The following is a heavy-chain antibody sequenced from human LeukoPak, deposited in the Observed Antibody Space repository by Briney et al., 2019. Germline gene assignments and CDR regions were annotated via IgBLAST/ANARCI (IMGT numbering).Heavy chain of an antibody. V-gene: IGHV4-4*07. D-gene: IGHD4-17*01. Sequence: PSETLSLTCAVSGGSISSYYWSWIRQPAGKGLEWIGRIYTSGSTNYNPSLKSRVTMSVDTSKNQFSLKLSSVTAADTAVYYCARDRSTVTTFFKYNWFDPWGQGTLVTVSS. J-gene: IGHJ5*02. CDR2: IYTSGST. CDR1: GGSISSYY. CDR3: ARDRSTVTTFFKYNWFDP.